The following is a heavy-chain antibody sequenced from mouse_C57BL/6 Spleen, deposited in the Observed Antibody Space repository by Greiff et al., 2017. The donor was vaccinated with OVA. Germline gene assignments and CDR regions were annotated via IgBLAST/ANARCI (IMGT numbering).Heavy chain of an antibody. CDR2: INPSSGYT. CDR3: ARDYYGSSYGDY. Sequence: QVQLKESGAELARPGASVKMSCKASGYTFTSYTMHWVKQRPGQGLEWIGYINPSSGYTKYNQKFKDKATLTADKSSSTAYMQLSSLTSEDSAVYYCARDYYGSSYGDYWGQGTTLTVSS. CDR1: GYTFTSYT. D-gene: IGHD1-1*01. V-gene: IGHV1-4*01. J-gene: IGHJ2*01.